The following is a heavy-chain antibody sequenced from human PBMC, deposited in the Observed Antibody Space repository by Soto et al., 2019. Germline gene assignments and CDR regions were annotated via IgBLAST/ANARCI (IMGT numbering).Heavy chain of an antibody. CDR1: GGSFSGYY. CDR2: INHSGST. Sequence: PSETLSLTCAVYGGSFSGYYWSWIRQPPGKGLEWIGEINHSGSTNYNPSLKSRVTISVDTSKNQFSLKLSSVTAADTAVYYCASGRLRCYFDYWGQGTLVTGSS. D-gene: IGHD5-12*01. V-gene: IGHV4-34*01. J-gene: IGHJ4*02. CDR3: ASGRLRCYFDY.